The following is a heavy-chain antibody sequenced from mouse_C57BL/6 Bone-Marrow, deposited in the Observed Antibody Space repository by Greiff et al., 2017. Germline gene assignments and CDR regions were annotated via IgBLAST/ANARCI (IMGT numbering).Heavy chain of an antibody. CDR2: IDPETGGT. V-gene: IGHV1-15*01. CDR1: GYTFTDYE. J-gene: IGHJ2*01. Sequence: QVQLQQSGAELVRPGASVTLSCKASGYTFTDYEMHWVKQTPVHGLEWIGAIDPETGGTAYTQKFKGKAILTADKSSSTAYMELRSLTSEDSAVYYCTRWGGLYYFDYWGQGTTLTVSS. CDR3: TRWGGLYYFDY.